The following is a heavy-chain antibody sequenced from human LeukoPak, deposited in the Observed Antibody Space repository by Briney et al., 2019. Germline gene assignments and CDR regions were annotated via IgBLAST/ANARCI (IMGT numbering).Heavy chain of an antibody. J-gene: IGHJ4*02. CDR3: ARDGYYYDSSGSHFDY. CDR2: MWSDGSNK. Sequence: HSGGSLRLSCAASGFTFSNYAMHWVRQAPGKGLEGVTVMWSDGSNKYYADSVKGRFTISRDNSKNTLYLQMNSLRAEDTAVYYCARDGYYYDSSGSHFDYWGQGTLVTVSS. CDR1: GFTFSNYA. D-gene: IGHD3-22*01. V-gene: IGHV3-33*01.